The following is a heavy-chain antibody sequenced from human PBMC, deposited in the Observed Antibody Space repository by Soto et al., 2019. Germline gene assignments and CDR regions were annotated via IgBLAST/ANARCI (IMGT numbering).Heavy chain of an antibody. Sequence: QVQLVESGGGVVQPGRSLRLSCAASGFTFSSYGMHWVRQAPGKGLEGVAVISYDGSNKYYADSVKGRFTISRDNSKNTLYLQMNSLRAEDTAVYYCAKDLWGPWGQGTLVTVSS. CDR2: ISYDGSNK. CDR3: AKDLWGP. V-gene: IGHV3-30*18. CDR1: GFTFSSYG. D-gene: IGHD2-21*01. J-gene: IGHJ5*02.